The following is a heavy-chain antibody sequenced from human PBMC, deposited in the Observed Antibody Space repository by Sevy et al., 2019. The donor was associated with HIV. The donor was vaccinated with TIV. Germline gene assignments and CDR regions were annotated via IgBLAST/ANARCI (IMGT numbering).Heavy chain of an antibody. Sequence: GGSLRLSCAASGFTFSSYAMNWVRQAPGKGLEWVSSINAISSNIYYTDSVKGRFTISRDNSENSLYLQMNSVRAEDTAVYYCARDLFSGGNAVYGYWGQGTLVTVSS. CDR1: GFTFSSYA. CDR2: INAISSNI. J-gene: IGHJ4*02. V-gene: IGHV3-21*01. CDR3: ARDLFSGGNAVYGY. D-gene: IGHD2-15*01.